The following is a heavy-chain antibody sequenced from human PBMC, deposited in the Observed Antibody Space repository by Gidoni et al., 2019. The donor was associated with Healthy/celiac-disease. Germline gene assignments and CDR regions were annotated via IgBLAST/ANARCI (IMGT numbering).Heavy chain of an antibody. CDR2: IVPIFGTA. CDR1: GGTFSSYA. CDR3: ARARFGEYALRRYYYYYMDV. D-gene: IGHD3-10*01. Sequence: QVQLVQSGAEVKKPGSSVKVSCKASGGTFSSYAIGWVRQAPGQGLEWMGGIVPIFGTANYAQKFQGRVTITADESTSTAYMELSSLRSEDTAVYYCARARFGEYALRRYYYYYMDVWGKGTTVTVSS. V-gene: IGHV1-69*01. J-gene: IGHJ6*03.